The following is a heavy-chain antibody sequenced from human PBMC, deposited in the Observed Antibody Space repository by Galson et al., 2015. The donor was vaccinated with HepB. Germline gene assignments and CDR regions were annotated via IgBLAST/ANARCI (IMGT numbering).Heavy chain of an antibody. CDR3: AKDYLPYSVRWGSYSDLYYCDY. Sequence: SLRFSCAASGFTLNYHAMNWVRQAPGKGLEWVASISGSGGSTYYADSVKGRFTVSRDNSLDTVDLQMDSLRVDDTAVYYCAKDYLPYSVRWGSYSDLYYCDYGGQGTRVTVSS. CDR1: GFTLNYHA. CDR2: ISGSGGST. V-gene: IGHV3-23*01. D-gene: IGHD3-10*02. J-gene: IGHJ4*02.